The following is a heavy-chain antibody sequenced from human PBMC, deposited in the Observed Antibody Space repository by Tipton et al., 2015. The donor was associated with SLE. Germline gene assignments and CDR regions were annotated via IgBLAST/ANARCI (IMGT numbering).Heavy chain of an antibody. CDR3: AYAASVAFDS. J-gene: IGHJ4*02. V-gene: IGHV4-34*01. D-gene: IGHD6-19*01. Sequence: KPSETLSLTCAVYGASFSTYYWSWIRQPPGKGLEWIGEINHSGSITYNPSLKSRVTISIDTSKNQLSLKLTSATAADTAVYYCAYAASVAFDSWGQGTLVTVSS. CDR1: GASFSTYY. CDR2: INHSGSI.